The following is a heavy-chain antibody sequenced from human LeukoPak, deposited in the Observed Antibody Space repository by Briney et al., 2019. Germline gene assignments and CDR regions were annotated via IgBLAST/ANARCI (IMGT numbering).Heavy chain of an antibody. D-gene: IGHD6-6*01. Sequence: GASVKVSCKASGYTFTSYYMHWVRQAPGQGLDWMGIINPSGGSTSYAQKFQGRVTMTRDTSTSTVYMELGSLRSEDTAVYYCARVPAPGKYSSSSRPDYWGQGTLVTVSS. J-gene: IGHJ4*02. CDR3: ARVPAPGKYSSSSRPDY. CDR2: INPSGGST. CDR1: GYTFTSYY. V-gene: IGHV1-46*01.